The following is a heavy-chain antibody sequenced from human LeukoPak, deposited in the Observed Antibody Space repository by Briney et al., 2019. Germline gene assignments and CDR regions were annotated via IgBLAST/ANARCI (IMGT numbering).Heavy chain of an antibody. V-gene: IGHV1-69*01. CDR2: IIPIFTTA. J-gene: IGHJ4*02. CDR3: AREVEYYGSGSYWGVFDY. Sequence: GASVKVSCKASVGTFSSYAFSWVRQAPGQGLEWMGGIIPIFTTANYAQKFQGRVTITADESTSTVYMALSRLRSEDTAVYYCAREVEYYGSGSYWGVFDYWGQGTLVTVSS. CDR1: VGTFSSYA. D-gene: IGHD3-10*01.